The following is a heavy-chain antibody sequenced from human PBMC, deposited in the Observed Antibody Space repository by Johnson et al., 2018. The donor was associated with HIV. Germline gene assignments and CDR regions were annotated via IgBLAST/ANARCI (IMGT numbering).Heavy chain of an antibody. CDR3: ARGYLSSGFCDVFDI. D-gene: IGHD3-22*01. J-gene: IGHJ3*02. CDR2: IDSGGTT. Sequence: VQLVESGGGLVQPGGSLRLSCAASGFTFSSYAMSWVRQAPGKGLEWVSLIDSGGTTNYADSVKGRFTISRDISKNTLYLQMNSLRAEATALYHWARGYLSSGFCDVFDIGGQGTMVTGSS. CDR1: GFTFSSYA. V-gene: IGHV3-66*01.